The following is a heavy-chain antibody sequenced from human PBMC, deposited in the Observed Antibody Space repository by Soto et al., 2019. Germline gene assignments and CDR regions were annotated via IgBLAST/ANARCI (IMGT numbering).Heavy chain of an antibody. D-gene: IGHD1-26*01. Sequence: QIQLVQSEAEVKKPGASVKVSCKASGYSLIDYGMSWVRQAPGQGLEWMGWITAHKGKTDYTQGFQGRVTMTTDISTNTAYMELRSLTSDDTAVYYCAGGSAGEILFAYWGQGSLVTVSP. CDR1: GYSLIDYG. CDR2: ITAHKGKT. J-gene: IGHJ4*02. CDR3: AGGSAGEILFAY. V-gene: IGHV1-18*01.